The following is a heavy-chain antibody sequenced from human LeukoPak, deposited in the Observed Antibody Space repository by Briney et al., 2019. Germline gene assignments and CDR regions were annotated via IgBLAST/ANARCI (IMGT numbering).Heavy chain of an antibody. Sequence: SETLSLTCTASGGSISSSSYYWGWIRQPPGKGLEWIGSIYYSGSTYYNPSLKSRVTISVDTSKNQFSLKLSSVTAADTAVYYRARQAANYGDYVGDYYYYMDVWGKGTTVTVSS. CDR2: IYYSGST. CDR3: ARQAANYGDYVGDYYYYMDV. V-gene: IGHV4-39*01. D-gene: IGHD4-17*01. CDR1: GGSISSSSYY. J-gene: IGHJ6*03.